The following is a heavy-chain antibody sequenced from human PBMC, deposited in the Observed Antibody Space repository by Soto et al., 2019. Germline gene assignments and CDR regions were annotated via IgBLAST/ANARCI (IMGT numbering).Heavy chain of an antibody. D-gene: IGHD3-9*01. V-gene: IGHV3-30*18. CDR2: ISYDGSNK. CDR1: GFTFSSYG. CDR3: AEEGHHYEILTAYRSYYGMDV. J-gene: IGHJ6*02. Sequence: QVQLVESGGGVVQPGRSLRLSCAASGFTFSSYGMHWVRQAPGKGLEWVAVISYDGSNKYYADSVKGRFTISRDNSKNTLYLQMNSLRAEDTAVYYCAEEGHHYEILTAYRSYYGMDVWGQGTTVTVSS.